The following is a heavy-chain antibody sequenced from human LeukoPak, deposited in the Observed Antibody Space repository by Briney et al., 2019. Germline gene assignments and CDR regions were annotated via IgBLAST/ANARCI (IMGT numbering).Heavy chain of an antibody. D-gene: IGHD5-18*01. Sequence: GGSLRLSCAASGFTFSNYVMYWVRQAPGKGLEWVSAISNSGSSTYYADSVKGRFTISRDNSKNTLYLQMNSLRAEDTAVYYCAKDAGGFGYGYFDYWGQGTLVTVSS. CDR3: AKDAGGFGYGYFDY. CDR2: ISNSGSST. V-gene: IGHV3-23*01. J-gene: IGHJ4*02. CDR1: GFTFSNYV.